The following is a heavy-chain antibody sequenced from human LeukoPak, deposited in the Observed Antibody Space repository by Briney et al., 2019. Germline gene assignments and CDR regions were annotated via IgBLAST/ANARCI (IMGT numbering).Heavy chain of an antibody. Sequence: PGGSLRLSCAASGFTFDDYGMRWVRQAPGKGLEWVSGINWNGGSTGYADSVKGRFTISRDNAKNSLYLQMNSLRAEDTALYYCARLKTYYDFWSGYYMDYWGQGTLVTVSS. V-gene: IGHV3-20*04. D-gene: IGHD3-3*01. CDR2: INWNGGST. CDR3: ARLKTYYDFWSGYYMDY. CDR1: GFTFDDYG. J-gene: IGHJ4*02.